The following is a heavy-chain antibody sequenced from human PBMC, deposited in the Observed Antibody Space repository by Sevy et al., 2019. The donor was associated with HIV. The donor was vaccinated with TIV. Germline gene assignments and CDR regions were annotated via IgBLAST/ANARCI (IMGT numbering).Heavy chain of an antibody. Sequence: ASVKVSCKASGFTFTSSAVQWVRQARGQRLEWIGWIVVGSGNTNYAQKFQVRVTITRDMSTSTAYMELSSLRSEDTAVYYCAADTRLYGMDVWGQGTTVTVSS. CDR2: IVVGSGNT. CDR1: GFTFTSSA. V-gene: IGHV1-58*01. CDR3: AADTRLYGMDV. J-gene: IGHJ6*02.